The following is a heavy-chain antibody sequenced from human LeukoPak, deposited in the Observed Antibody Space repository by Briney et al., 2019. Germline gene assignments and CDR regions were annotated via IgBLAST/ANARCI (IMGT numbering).Heavy chain of an antibody. CDR2: IKSKTDGGTT. D-gene: IGHD5-18*01. Sequence: GGSLRLSCAASGFTFSNAWMSWVRQAPGKGLEWVGRIKSKTDGGTTDYAAPVKGRFTISRDDSKNTLYLQMNSLKTEDTAVYYCARESGVYTAFDYWGQGTLVTVSS. CDR1: GFTFSNAW. V-gene: IGHV3-15*01. CDR3: ARESGVYTAFDY. J-gene: IGHJ4*02.